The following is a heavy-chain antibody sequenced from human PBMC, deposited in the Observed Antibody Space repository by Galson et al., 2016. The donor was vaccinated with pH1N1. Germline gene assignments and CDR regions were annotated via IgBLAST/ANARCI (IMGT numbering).Heavy chain of an antibody. CDR1: GFNFDTFP. CDR2: ISSDGRET. CDR3: TREGLRGYFPD. J-gene: IGHJ4*02. Sequence: SLRLSCAASGFNFDTFPLHWVRQAPGKGLEWVAVISSDGRETHYAESVKGRFTTSRDSSKNTLYFQLSSLRPEDTATYYCTREGLRGYFPDWGQGTLVTVSS. D-gene: IGHD5-18*01. V-gene: IGHV3-30*04.